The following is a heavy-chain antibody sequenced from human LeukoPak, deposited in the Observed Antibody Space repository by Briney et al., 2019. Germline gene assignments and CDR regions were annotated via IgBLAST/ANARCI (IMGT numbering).Heavy chain of an antibody. CDR1: GGSVSSYY. J-gene: IGHJ4*02. Sequence: SETLSLTCIVSGGSVSSYYWSWIRQPPGKGLEWIGFINHGGSTNYNPSLKSRVTMSVDTSKNQFSLKLNSVTAADTAVYYCARTSGWYFDYWGRGTLVTVS. D-gene: IGHD6-19*01. V-gene: IGHV4-59*02. CDR3: ARTSGWYFDY. CDR2: INHGGST.